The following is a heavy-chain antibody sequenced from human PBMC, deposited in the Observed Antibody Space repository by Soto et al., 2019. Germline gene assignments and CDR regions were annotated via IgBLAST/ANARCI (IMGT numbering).Heavy chain of an antibody. Sequence: SETLSLTYTVSGGSISSYYWIWIRQPPGKGLEWIGFIYYSESTNYNPSLQSRVTISVDTSKNQFSLRLTSVTAADTAVYYCARAVEMYASGWYYFDYWGQGTLVTVSS. CDR3: ARAVEMYASGWYYFDY. V-gene: IGHV4-59*01. CDR1: GGSISSYY. CDR2: IYYSEST. D-gene: IGHD6-19*01. J-gene: IGHJ4*02.